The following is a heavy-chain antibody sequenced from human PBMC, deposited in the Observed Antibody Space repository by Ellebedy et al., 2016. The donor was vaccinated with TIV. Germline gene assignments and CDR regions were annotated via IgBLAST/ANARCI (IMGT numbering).Heavy chain of an antibody. CDR2: INPNNGGT. V-gene: IGHV1-2*02. CDR1: GYTFTGYY. J-gene: IGHJ6*02. Sequence: ASVQVSCKASGYTFTGYYIHWVRQPPAQGLEWMGCINPNNGGTNYAQKFQGRVTMTRDTSISTAYMELSRLRSDDTAVCYCARDLEWLSYPMDVWGQGTTVTVSS. D-gene: IGHD3-3*01. CDR3: ARDLEWLSYPMDV.